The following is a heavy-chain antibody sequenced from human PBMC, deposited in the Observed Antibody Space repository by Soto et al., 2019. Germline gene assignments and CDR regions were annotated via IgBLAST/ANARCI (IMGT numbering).Heavy chain of an antibody. Sequence: QVQLVQSGAEVKKPGASVKVSCKASGYTFTSYGISWVRQAPGQGLEWMGWISAYNGNTNYAQKLQGRVTMATDTXTXXAYMELRSLRSDDTAVYYCARDQPDPDSSGWSFDYWGQGTLVTVSS. CDR3: ARDQPDPDSSGWSFDY. D-gene: IGHD6-19*01. CDR1: GYTFTSYG. CDR2: ISAYNGNT. J-gene: IGHJ4*02. V-gene: IGHV1-18*01.